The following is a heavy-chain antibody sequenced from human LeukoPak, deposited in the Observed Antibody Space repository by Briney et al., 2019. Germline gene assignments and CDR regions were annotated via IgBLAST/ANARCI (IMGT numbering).Heavy chain of an antibody. V-gene: IGHV3-53*05. CDR1: GFTVSSNY. Sequence: GGSLRLSCAASGFTVSSNYMSWVRQGSGKGLEWVALIYNDGGTHYTDSVKGRFTISRDNSKNTLYMQMNSLRPEDTAVYYCARGPDYDILADYFDYWGQGTLVTVSS. CDR2: IYNDGGT. D-gene: IGHD3-9*01. J-gene: IGHJ4*02. CDR3: ARGPDYDILADYFDY.